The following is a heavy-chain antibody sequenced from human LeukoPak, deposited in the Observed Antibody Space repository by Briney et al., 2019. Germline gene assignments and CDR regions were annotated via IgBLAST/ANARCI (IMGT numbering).Heavy chain of an antibody. Sequence: PGGSLRPSCAASGFTFSSYSRNWVRQAPGKGLGWVSYISSSSSTIYYADSVKGRFTISRDNAKNSLYLQMNSLRAEDTAVYYCARDPYYDILTGYYNRPLWGQGTLVTVSS. CDR1: GFTFSSYS. CDR2: ISSSSSTI. V-gene: IGHV3-48*01. CDR3: ARDPYYDILTGYYNRPL. J-gene: IGHJ4*02. D-gene: IGHD3-9*01.